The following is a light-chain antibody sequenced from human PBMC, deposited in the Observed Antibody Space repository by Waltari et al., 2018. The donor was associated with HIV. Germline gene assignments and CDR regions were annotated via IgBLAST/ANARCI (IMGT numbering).Light chain of an antibody. V-gene: IGLV2-8*01. CDR1: SSHVGGYHY. Sequence: QPALTPPPSASGSPEQQVTLTCTGTSSHVGGYHYVPWYHPHPRKAPNLMIYEVSKRPAVVPDRFSGSKSGNTASLTVSGLQAEDEADYYCSSYAGSNFHVVFGGGTKLTVL. CDR3: SSYAGSNFHVV. CDR2: EVS. J-gene: IGLJ2*01.